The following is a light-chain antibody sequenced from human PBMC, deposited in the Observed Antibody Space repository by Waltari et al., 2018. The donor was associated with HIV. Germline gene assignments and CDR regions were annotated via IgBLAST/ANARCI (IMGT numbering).Light chain of an antibody. CDR2: KAS. V-gene: IGKV1-5*03. CDR1: QSISSW. CDR3: QQYDSYSWT. J-gene: IGKJ1*01. Sequence: DIQMTPSPSTLSASVGARVTLTCRASQSISSWLAWYQQKPGKAPKVLIYKASSLESGVPSRFSGSGSGTEFTLTISSLQSDDFATYYCQQYDSYSWTFGQGTKVEIK.